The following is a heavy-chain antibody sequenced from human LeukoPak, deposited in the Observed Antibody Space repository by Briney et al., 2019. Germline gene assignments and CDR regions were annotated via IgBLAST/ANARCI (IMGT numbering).Heavy chain of an antibody. CDR2: MSSSGGTL. CDR1: GFTFSSYE. Sequence: GGSLRLSCAASGFTFSSYEMNWVRQAPGKGLEWVSYMSSSGGTLYYAASVKGRFTISRDNAKNSLYLQMNSLRAEDTAVYYCARVRDDDGDFALDYWGQGILVTVSS. J-gene: IGHJ4*02. D-gene: IGHD4-17*01. V-gene: IGHV3-48*03. CDR3: ARVRDDDGDFALDY.